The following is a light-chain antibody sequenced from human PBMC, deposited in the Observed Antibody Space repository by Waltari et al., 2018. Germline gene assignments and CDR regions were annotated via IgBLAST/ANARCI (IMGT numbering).Light chain of an antibody. J-gene: IGLJ1*01. CDR1: SSDIGDYNH. V-gene: IGLV2-14*03. CDR3: SSYSTSITPYV. Sequence: QSALTQPASVSGSPGQSITIPCTGSSSDIGDYNHVSWYQQHPGKPPKLMIYDVSSRPSGVSNRFFGSKSGTTASLTVSGLQAEDEAVYFCSSYSTSITPYVFGAGTKVTVL. CDR2: DVS.